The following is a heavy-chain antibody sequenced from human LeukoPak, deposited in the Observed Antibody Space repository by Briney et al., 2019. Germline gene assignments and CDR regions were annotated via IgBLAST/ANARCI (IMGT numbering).Heavy chain of an antibody. J-gene: IGHJ1*01. D-gene: IGHD3-22*01. Sequence: GGSLRLSCAASGFTFDDYAMHWGRQAPGKGLEWVSGISWNSGSIGYADSVKGRFTISRDNAKNSLYLQMNSLRAEDTALYYCALSSGYKRRDFQHWGQGTLVTVSS. V-gene: IGHV3-9*01. CDR3: ALSSGYKRRDFQH. CDR2: ISWNSGSI. CDR1: GFTFDDYA.